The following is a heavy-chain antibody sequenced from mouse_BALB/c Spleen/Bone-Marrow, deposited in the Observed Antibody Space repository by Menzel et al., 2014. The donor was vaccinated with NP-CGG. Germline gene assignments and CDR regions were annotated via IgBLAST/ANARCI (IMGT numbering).Heavy chain of an antibody. V-gene: IGHV7-3*02. D-gene: IGHD2-2*01. J-gene: IGHJ2*01. Sequence: VQLKQSGGGLVQPGGSLRLSCATSGFTFTDYYMSWVRQPPGKALEWLGFIRNKTNGYTTEYSASVKGRFTISRDNSQSILYLQMNTLRAEDSATYYCARDGYDDYWGQGTTLTVSP. CDR3: ARDGYDDY. CDR1: GFTFTDYY. CDR2: IRNKTNGYTT.